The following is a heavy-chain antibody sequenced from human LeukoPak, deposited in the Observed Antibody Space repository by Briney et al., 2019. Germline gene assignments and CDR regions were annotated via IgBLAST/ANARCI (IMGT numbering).Heavy chain of an antibody. CDR1: GGSISSYY. D-gene: IGHD3-10*01. CDR2: IYTSGST. Sequence: KPSETLSLTCTVSGGSISSYYWSWIRQPPGKGLEWIGRIYTSGSTNYNPSLKSRVTISVDTSKNQFSLKLSSVTAADTAVYYCARWDGSGSSRWFDPWGQGTLVTVSS. V-gene: IGHV4-4*08. J-gene: IGHJ5*02. CDR3: ARWDGSGSSRWFDP.